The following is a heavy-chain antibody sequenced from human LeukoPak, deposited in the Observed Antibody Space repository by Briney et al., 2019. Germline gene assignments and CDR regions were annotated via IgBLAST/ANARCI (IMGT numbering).Heavy chain of an antibody. J-gene: IGHJ4*02. D-gene: IGHD3-22*01. V-gene: IGHV3-53*01. CDR3: AKDVNSSGYYLGFDY. CDR2: IYGGGST. CDR1: GFTVSSNF. Sequence: GGSLRLSCAASGFTVSSNFMSWVRQAPGKGLEWVSVIYGGGSTYYADSVKGRFTISRDTSKNTLHLQMNSLRAEDTALYYCAKDVNSSGYYLGFDYWGQGTLVTVSS.